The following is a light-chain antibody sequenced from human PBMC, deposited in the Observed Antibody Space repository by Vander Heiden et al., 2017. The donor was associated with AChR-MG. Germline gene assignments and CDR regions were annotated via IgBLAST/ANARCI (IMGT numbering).Light chain of an antibody. CDR3: QQYDDLPLT. J-gene: IGKJ4*01. Sequence: DIQMTQSPSSLSASVGDRVTVTCQASQDISNFLSWYQHKPGKAPKLLIYHASKLETGVPSRFSGSGSGTDFTFTISSLQSEDFATYYCQQYDDLPLTFGGGTKVDIK. V-gene: IGKV1-33*01. CDR1: QDISNF. CDR2: HAS.